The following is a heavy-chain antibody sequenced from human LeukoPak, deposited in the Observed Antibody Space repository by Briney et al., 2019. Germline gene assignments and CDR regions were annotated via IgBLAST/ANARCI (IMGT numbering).Heavy chain of an antibody. J-gene: IGHJ6*02. D-gene: IGHD6-13*01. Sequence: ASVKVSCTASGYTFTSYDINWVRQATGQGLEWMGWMNPNSGNTGYAQKFQGRVTMTRNTSISTAYMELSSLRSEDTAVYYCASVYSSSWYLPGYYYYYGMDVWGQGTTVTVSS. CDR1: GYTFTSYD. CDR3: ASVYSSSWYLPGYYYYYGMDV. V-gene: IGHV1-8*01. CDR2: MNPNSGNT.